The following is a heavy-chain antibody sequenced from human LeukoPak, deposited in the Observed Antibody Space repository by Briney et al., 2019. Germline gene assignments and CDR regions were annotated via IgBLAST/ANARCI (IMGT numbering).Heavy chain of an antibody. D-gene: IGHD3-10*01. CDR2: IKEDGSEK. V-gene: IGHV3-7*04. CDR3: ARAGDRGSVDF. J-gene: IGHJ4*02. CDR1: GFTFSSYW. Sequence: GGSLRLSCAASGFTFSSYWMSWVRQAPGKGLEWVAIIKEDGSEKYYVDSMEGRFTTSRDNANNSLYLQMSGLRAEDTAVYYCARAGDRGSVDFWGQGTLVSVSS.